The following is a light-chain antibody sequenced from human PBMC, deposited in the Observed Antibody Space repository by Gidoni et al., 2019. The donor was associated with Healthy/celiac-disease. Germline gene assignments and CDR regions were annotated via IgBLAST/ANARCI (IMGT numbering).Light chain of an antibody. J-gene: IGKJ1*01. V-gene: IGKV3-20*01. CDR2: GAS. CDR3: QQYGSSPPWT. Sequence: IVLTQSPGTLSLSPAERATLSCSSSQSVSSSYLAWYQQKPGQAPRLLIYGASSRATGIPDRYSGSGSGTDFTLTISRLEPEDFAVYYCQQYGSSPPWTFGQGTKVEIK. CDR1: QSVSSSY.